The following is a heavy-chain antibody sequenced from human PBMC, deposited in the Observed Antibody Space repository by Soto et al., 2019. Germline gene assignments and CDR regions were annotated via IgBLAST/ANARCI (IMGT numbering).Heavy chain of an antibody. J-gene: IGHJ6*03. D-gene: IGHD4-17*01. Sequence: GASVKVSCKASGYTFTSYGISWVRQAPGQGLEWMGWISAYNGNTNYAQKLQGRVTMTTDTSTSTAYMELRSLRSDDTAVYYCARNNIYGDARVYIAGWGKGTTVTVSS. V-gene: IGHV1-18*01. CDR1: GYTFTSYG. CDR2: ISAYNGNT. CDR3: ARNNIYGDARVYIAG.